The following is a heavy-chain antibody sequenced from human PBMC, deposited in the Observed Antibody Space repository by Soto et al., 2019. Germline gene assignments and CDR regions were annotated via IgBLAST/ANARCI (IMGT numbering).Heavy chain of an antibody. V-gene: IGHV1-69*13. CDR1: GGTFSSYA. J-gene: IGHJ3*02. CDR3: AREVTVTDDAFDI. D-gene: IGHD4-17*01. Sequence: GASVKVSCKASGGTFSSYAISWVRQAPGQGLEWMGGIIPIFGTANYAQKFQGRVTITADESTSTAYMELNSLRAEDTAVYYCAREVTVTDDAFDIWGQGTMVTVSS. CDR2: IIPIFGTA.